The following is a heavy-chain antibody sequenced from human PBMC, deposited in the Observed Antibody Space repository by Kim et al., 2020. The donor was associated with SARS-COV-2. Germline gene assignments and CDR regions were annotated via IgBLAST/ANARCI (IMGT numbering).Heavy chain of an antibody. V-gene: IGHV3-74*01. J-gene: IGHJ4*02. D-gene: IGHD3-16*02. CDR3: ARGHLGELSSNDY. Sequence: CAGSVTGRFPVSRDNAQNPLCLQMNSRRAEDTAVYYCARGHLGELSSNDYWGQGTLVTVSS.